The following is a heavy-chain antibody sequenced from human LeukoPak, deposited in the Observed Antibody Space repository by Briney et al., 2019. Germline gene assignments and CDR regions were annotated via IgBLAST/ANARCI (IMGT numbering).Heavy chain of an antibody. CDR2: ISGGGGST. J-gene: IGHJ5*02. Sequence: GGSLRLSCAASGFTFSSYAMSWVRQAPGKGLEWVSPISGGGGSTFYADSVKGRFTISRDNSKNTLYLQMNSLRAEDTAVYYCAKEGYDSSGYYHWFDPWGQGTLVTVSS. V-gene: IGHV3-23*01. D-gene: IGHD3-22*01. CDR3: AKEGYDSSGYYHWFDP. CDR1: GFTFSSYA.